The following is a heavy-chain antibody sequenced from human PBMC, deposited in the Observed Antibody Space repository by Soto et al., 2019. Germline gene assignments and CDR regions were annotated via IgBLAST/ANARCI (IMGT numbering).Heavy chain of an antibody. V-gene: IGHV1-69*02. Sequence: ASVKVSCKASGGTFSSYTISWVRQAPGQGLEWMGRIIPILGIANYAQKFQGRVTITADKSTSTAYMELSSLRSEDTAVYYCARSAGDIVVVPAAPGHYYYMDVWGKGTTVTVSS. D-gene: IGHD2-2*01. CDR2: IIPILGIA. CDR1: GGTFSSYT. CDR3: ARSAGDIVVVPAAPGHYYYMDV. J-gene: IGHJ6*03.